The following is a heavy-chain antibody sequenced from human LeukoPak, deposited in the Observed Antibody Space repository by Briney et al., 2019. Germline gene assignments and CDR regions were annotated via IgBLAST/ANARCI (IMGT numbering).Heavy chain of an antibody. CDR2: ISGSGGST. J-gene: IGHJ3*02. Sequence: TGGSLRLSCAASGFTFSSHWMHWVRQAPGKGLEWVSAISGSGGSTYYADSVKGRFTISRDNSKNTLYLQMNSLRAEDTAVYYCAKDYDFWPAFDIWGQGTMVTVSS. D-gene: IGHD3-3*01. CDR3: AKDYDFWPAFDI. V-gene: IGHV3-23*01. CDR1: GFTFSSHW.